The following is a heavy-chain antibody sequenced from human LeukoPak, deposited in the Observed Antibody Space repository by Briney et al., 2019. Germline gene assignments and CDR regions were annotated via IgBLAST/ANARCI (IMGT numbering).Heavy chain of an antibody. CDR1: GFTFSSYA. CDR2: ISYDGSNK. D-gene: IGHD2/OR15-2a*01. V-gene: IGHV3-30*04. Sequence: GGSLRLSCAASGFTFSSYAMHWVRQAPGKGLEWVAVISYDGSNKYYADSVKGRFTISRDNSKNTLFVQMNSLRAEDTAVYYCARDTMLLSMITNYFDPWGQGTLVTVSS. CDR3: ARDTMLLSMITNYFDP. J-gene: IGHJ5*02.